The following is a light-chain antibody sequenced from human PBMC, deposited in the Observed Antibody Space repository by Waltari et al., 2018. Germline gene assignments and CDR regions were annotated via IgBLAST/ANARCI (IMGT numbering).Light chain of an antibody. CDR1: QVINNW. V-gene: IGKV1-12*01. Sequence: DIQMTQSPTSLSASVGDRITITCRAGQVINNWLAWFQQKPGKAPKLLIYITSTLQSGVPSRFSCSGSGTDFTLTISSLQAEDFATYYCQQYNSTPYTFGQGTLVEIK. CDR2: ITS. CDR3: QQYNSTPYT. J-gene: IGKJ2*01.